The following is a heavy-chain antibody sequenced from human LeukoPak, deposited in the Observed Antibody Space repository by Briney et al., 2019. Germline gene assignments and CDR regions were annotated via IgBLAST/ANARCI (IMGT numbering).Heavy chain of an antibody. Sequence: SETLSLTCAVYGGSFSGYYWSWIRQPPGKGLERIGEINHSGSTNYNPSLKSRVTISVDTSKNQFSLKLSSVTAADTAVYYCARGGLLRYFAGVWGKGTTVTVSS. CDR2: INHSGST. CDR3: ARGGLLRYFAGV. D-gene: IGHD3-9*01. V-gene: IGHV4-34*01. CDR1: GGSFSGYY. J-gene: IGHJ6*04.